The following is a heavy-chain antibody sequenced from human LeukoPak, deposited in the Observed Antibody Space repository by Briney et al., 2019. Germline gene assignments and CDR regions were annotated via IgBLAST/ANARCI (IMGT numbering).Heavy chain of an antibody. CDR3: AKDLYSSSAGYYYYYMDV. V-gene: IGHV3-23*01. CDR1: GFTVSSNY. J-gene: IGHJ6*03. D-gene: IGHD6-6*01. CDR2: IGGSGGST. Sequence: GGSLRLSCAASGFTVSSNYMSWVRQAPGKGLEWVSAIGGSGGSTYYADSVKGRFTISRDNSKNTLYLQMNSLRAEDTAVYYCAKDLYSSSAGYYYYYMDVWGKGTTVTVSS.